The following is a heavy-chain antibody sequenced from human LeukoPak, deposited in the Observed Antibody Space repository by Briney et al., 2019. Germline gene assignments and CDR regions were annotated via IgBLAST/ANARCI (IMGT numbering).Heavy chain of an antibody. CDR1: GYTFTGYY. Sequence: ASVKVSCKASGYTFTGYYMHWVRQAPGQGLEWMGWINPNSGGTNYAQKFQGRVTMTRDTSICTAYMELSRLRSDDTAVYYCARETRYSSSWYEWFDPWGQGTLVTVSS. CDR2: INPNSGGT. J-gene: IGHJ5*02. CDR3: ARETRYSSSWYEWFDP. V-gene: IGHV1-2*02. D-gene: IGHD6-13*01.